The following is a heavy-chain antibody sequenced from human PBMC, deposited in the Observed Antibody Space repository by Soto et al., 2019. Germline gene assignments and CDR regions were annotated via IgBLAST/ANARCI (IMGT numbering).Heavy chain of an antibody. V-gene: IGHV3-23*01. CDR1: GFTFISYA. J-gene: IGHJ4*02. CDR2: ISGSGTNT. CDR3: NTVIDY. D-gene: IGHD4-17*01. Sequence: EVQLLESGGGLAQPGGSLRLSCAASGFTFISYAMTWVRQAPGKGLEWVSTISGSGTNTYYADAVEGRFTISRDNSKNTLYLQMNSMRAEDTDIYFCNTVIDYWGQGTLVSVSS.